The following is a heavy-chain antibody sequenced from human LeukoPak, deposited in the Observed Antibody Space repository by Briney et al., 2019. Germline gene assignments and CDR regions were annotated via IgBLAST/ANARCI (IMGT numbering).Heavy chain of an antibody. CDR2: ISGSGGST. J-gene: IGHJ4*02. D-gene: IGHD2-15*01. V-gene: IGHV3-23*01. CDR1: GFTFSSYG. Sequence: GGSLRLSCAASGFTFSSYGMSWVRQAPGKGLEWVSGISGSGGSTYYADSVKGRFTISRDNSKNTLYLQMNSLRAEDTAVYFCARPHPVVAASNYWGQGTLVTVSS. CDR3: ARPHPVVAASNY.